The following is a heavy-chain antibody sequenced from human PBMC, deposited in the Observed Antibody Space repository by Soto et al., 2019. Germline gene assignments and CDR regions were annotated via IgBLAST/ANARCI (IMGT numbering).Heavy chain of an antibody. CDR2: IYYSGST. Sequence: PSETLSLTCTVAGGSISSSSYYWGWIRQPPGKGLEWVGSIYYSGSTYYNPSIKSRVTISVDTSKNQFSLKLSSVTAADTAVYYCASRDILTGYYWLDPWGQGTLVTVSS. CDR3: ASRDILTGYYWLDP. CDR1: GGSISSSSYY. J-gene: IGHJ5*02. V-gene: IGHV4-39*01. D-gene: IGHD3-9*01.